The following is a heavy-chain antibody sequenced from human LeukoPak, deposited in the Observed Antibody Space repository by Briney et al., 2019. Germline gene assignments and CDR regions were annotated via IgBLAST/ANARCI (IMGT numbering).Heavy chain of an antibody. Sequence: PGGSLRLSCSASGFTFSSYAMDWVRQAPGKGLEYVSVISSNGGSTYYADSVKGRFTISIDNSKNTLYLQMSSLRAEDTAVYYCVKGVGGRDFDYWGQGTLVTVSS. CDR2: ISSNGGST. D-gene: IGHD1-26*01. J-gene: IGHJ4*02. CDR3: VKGVGGRDFDY. CDR1: GFTFSSYA. V-gene: IGHV3-64D*06.